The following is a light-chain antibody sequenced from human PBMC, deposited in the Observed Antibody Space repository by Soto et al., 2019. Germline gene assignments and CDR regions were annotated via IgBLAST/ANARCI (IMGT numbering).Light chain of an antibody. CDR2: DAS. V-gene: IGKV3-20*01. Sequence: EIVLTQSPGTLSLSPGDRATLSCRASQSVGSSYLAWYQQKPGQAPRLLIYDASSRATGIPDRFSGSGSGTDFTLTISRLEPEDFAVYYCQQYTSSPFTFGPGTKVDIK. CDR1: QSVGSSY. J-gene: IGKJ3*01. CDR3: QQYTSSPFT.